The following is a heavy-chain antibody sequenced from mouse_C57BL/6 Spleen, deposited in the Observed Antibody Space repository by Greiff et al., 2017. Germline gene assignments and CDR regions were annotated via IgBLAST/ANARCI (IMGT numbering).Heavy chain of an antibody. V-gene: IGHV1-50*01. D-gene: IGHD1-1*01. CDR2: IDPSDSYT. J-gene: IGHJ2*01. CDR1: GYTFTSYW. CDR3: ARWATVVACYFDY. Sequence: QVQLQQPGAELVKPGASVKLSCKASGYTFTSYWMQWVKQRPGQGLEWIGEIDPSDSYTNYNQKFKGKATLTVNTSSSTAYMQLSSLTSEDSAVYYGARWATVVACYFDYWGQGTTLTVSS.